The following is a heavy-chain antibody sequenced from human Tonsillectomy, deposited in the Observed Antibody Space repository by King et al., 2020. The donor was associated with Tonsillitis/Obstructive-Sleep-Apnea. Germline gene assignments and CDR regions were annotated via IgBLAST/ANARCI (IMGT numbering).Heavy chain of an antibody. D-gene: IGHD2-15*01. Sequence: YIHWVRQAPGQGLEWMGWINPNSGDTNYEQNFQGRVTMTRDTSISTAYMELSRLRSNYTAVYYCSRTTKGWYDNYGIDVCGQGTTVTVSS. CDR1: Y. V-gene: IGHV1-2*02. CDR2: INPNSGDT. CDR3: SRTTKGWYDNYGIDV. J-gene: IGHJ6*02.